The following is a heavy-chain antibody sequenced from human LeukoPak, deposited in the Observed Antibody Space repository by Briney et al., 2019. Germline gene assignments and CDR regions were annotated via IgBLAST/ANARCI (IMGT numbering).Heavy chain of an antibody. V-gene: IGHV4-34*01. CDR2: INHSGST. J-gene: IGHJ3*02. CDR1: GGSFSGYY. D-gene: IGHD3-10*01. CDR3: ASQTHYYGSGSYYDAFDI. Sequence: SETLSLTCAVYGGSFSGYYWSWIRQPPGKGLEWIGEINHSGSTNYNPSLKSRVTISVDTSKNQFSLKLSSVTAADTAVYYCASQTHYYGSGSYYDAFDIWGQGTMVTVSS.